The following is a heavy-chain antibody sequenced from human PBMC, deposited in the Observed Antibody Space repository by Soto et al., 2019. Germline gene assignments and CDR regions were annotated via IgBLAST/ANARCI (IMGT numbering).Heavy chain of an antibody. J-gene: IGHJ4*02. CDR2: ISAYNGNT. CDR1: GYTFTSYG. D-gene: IGHD3-10*01. V-gene: IGHV1-18*01. Sequence: SCKASGYTFTSYGISWVRQAPGQGLEWMGWISAYNGNTNYAQKLQGRVTMTTDTSTSTAYMELRSLRSDDTAIYYCARDLDGSGAYYTDFWGQGTLVTVSS. CDR3: ARDLDGSGAYYTDF.